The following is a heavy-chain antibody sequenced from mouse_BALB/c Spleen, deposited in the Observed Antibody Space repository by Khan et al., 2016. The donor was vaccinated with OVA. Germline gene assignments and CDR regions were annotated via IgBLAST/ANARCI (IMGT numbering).Heavy chain of an antibody. CDR2: INPSSGHT. V-gene: IGHV1-7*01. J-gene: IGHJ2*01. CDR1: GYTFSNYW. CDR3: ARDRIDY. Sequence: QVRLQQSGAELAKPGASVKMSCKASGYTFSNYWIHWVKQRPGQGLEWIGYINPSSGHTYYNQKFNDKATLTTDKSSSTAYMQLSSLTSEDSAVYYCARDRIDYWGQGTTLTVSS.